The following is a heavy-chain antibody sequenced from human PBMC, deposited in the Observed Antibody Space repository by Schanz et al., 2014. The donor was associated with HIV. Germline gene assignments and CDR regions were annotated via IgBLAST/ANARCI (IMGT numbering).Heavy chain of an antibody. CDR1: GFTFSSYA. CDR3: ARSPDWAGTDAFDI. CDR2: ISYDGSIK. V-gene: IGHV3-30-3*01. D-gene: IGHD6-19*01. J-gene: IGHJ3*02. Sequence: QVQLVESGGGVVQPGRSLRLSCTASGFTFSSYAIHWVRQAPGKGLEWVAIISYDGSIKKYADSVKGRFTISRDNSKNTLYLQMNSLRAEDTAIYYCARSPDWAGTDAFDIWGQGTMVTVSS.